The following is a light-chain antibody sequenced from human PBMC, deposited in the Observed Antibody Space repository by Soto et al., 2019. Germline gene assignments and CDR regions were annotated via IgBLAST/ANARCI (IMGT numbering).Light chain of an antibody. CDR2: GAS. CDR3: QQYSSSPYN. V-gene: IGKV3-20*01. Sequence: EVVLTQSPGTLSLSPGERATLSCRASQTISSTYLAWYQHKPGQAPRLLIYGASSRATGIPDRFSGSVSGTDFTLTISRLEAEDFAVYYCQQYSSSPYNFGQGTKLEIK. J-gene: IGKJ2*01. CDR1: QTISSTY.